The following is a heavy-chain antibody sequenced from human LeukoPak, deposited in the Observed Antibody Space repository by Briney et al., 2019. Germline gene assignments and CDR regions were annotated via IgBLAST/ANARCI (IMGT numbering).Heavy chain of an antibody. CDR3: ARRGGSGRSFDY. J-gene: IGHJ4*02. CDR2: IYYSGST. Sequence: PSETLCLSCTVSGDSVSSGGYYWSWLRQPRGKGLEWIGYIYYSGSTNYNPSLKSRVTISVDTSKNQFSLKVSSVTAADTAVYYCARRGGSGRSFDYWGQGTLVTVSS. V-gene: IGHV4-61*08. D-gene: IGHD3-10*01. CDR1: GDSVSSGGYY.